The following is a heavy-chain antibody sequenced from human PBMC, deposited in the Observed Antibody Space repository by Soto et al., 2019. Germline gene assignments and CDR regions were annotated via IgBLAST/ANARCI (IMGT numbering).Heavy chain of an antibody. Sequence: VQLVESGVGLVQPGGSLRLSCAASGFTFSGYWMSWVRQAPGKGLEWVANIKQDGGEKFYVDSVKGRFTISRDNARNSLSLQMNSLRAEDTAVYYCARVASIAAFYWGQGTLVTVSS. CDR2: IKQDGGEK. CDR3: ARVASIAAFY. V-gene: IGHV3-7*05. D-gene: IGHD6-6*01. J-gene: IGHJ4*02. CDR1: GFTFSGYW.